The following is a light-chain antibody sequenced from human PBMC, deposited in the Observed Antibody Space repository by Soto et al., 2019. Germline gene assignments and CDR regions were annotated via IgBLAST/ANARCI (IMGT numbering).Light chain of an antibody. CDR3: QHYTGY. Sequence: DMPMTQSPTTLSASVGDRVTITCRASQNIRSWLAWYKQKPGKATKVLIYDASTLESGVPSRFSGSGFGTEFTLTLSSLQPDDFATDDCQHYTGYFGQWTKLEIK. CDR1: QNIRSW. V-gene: IGKV1-5*01. J-gene: IGKJ2*01. CDR2: DAS.